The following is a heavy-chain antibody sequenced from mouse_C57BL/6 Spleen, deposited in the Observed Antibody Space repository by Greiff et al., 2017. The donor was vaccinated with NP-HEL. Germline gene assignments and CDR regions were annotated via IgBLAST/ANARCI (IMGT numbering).Heavy chain of an antibody. J-gene: IGHJ3*01. CDR2: ISSGSSTI. D-gene: IGHD3-2*02. Sequence: EVQLVESGGGLVKPGGSLKLSCAASGFTFSDYGMHWVRQAPEKGLEWVAYISSGSSTIYYADTVKGRFTISRDNAKNTLFLQMTSLRSEDTAMYYCARKQSSGYTWFAYWGQGTLVTVSA. V-gene: IGHV5-17*01. CDR1: GFTFSDYG. CDR3: ARKQSSGYTWFAY.